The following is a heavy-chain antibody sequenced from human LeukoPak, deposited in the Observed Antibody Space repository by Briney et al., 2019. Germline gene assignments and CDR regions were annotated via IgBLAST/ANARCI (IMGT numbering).Heavy chain of an antibody. CDR3: ATDWKDSSGYYEGLYYYYGMDV. J-gene: IGHJ6*02. V-gene: IGHV1-24*01. CDR2: FDPEDGET. D-gene: IGHD3-22*01. CDR1: GYTLTELS. Sequence: GASVKVPCKVSGYTLTELSMHWVRQAPGKGLEWMGGFDPEDGETIYAQKFQGRVTMTEDTSTDTAYMELSSLRSEDTAVYYCATDWKDSSGYYEGLYYYYGMDVWGQGTTVTVSS.